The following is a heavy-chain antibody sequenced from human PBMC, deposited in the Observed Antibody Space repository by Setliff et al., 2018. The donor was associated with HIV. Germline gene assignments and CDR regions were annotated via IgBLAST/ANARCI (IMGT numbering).Heavy chain of an antibody. V-gene: IGHV4-34*01. D-gene: IGHD6-19*01. CDR1: GGSFSDYY. J-gene: IGHJ4*02. Sequence: SETLSLTCAVYGGSFSDYYWTWIRQSPGKGLEWIGEINHRGSTYYNPSLKSRVTISVDTSKNQFSLKLSSVTAADTAVYYCARLNSSGWYSTFDYWGQGTLVTVSS. CDR3: ARLNSSGWYSTFDY. CDR2: INHRGST.